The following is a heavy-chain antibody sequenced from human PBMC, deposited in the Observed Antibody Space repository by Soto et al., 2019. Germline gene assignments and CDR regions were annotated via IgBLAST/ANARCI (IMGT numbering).Heavy chain of an antibody. CDR3: APGRQLILDY. CDR1: GFSVSSNY. J-gene: IGHJ4*02. Sequence: PGGSLRLSCAASGFSVSSNYMTWVRQAPGKGLEWVSSLYGGGSTYYADSVKGRSAISRDNSKKTLYLQMNSLRADDTAIYYCAPGRQLILDYWGQGTMVTVSS. D-gene: IGHD2-15*01. CDR2: LYGGGST. V-gene: IGHV3-53*01.